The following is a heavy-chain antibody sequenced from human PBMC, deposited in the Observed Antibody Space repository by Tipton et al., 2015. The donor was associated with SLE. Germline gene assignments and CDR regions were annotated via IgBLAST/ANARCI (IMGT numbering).Heavy chain of an antibody. CDR2: ISYDGSNK. J-gene: IGHJ5*02. Sequence: RSLRLSCAASGFTFSSYAMHWVRQAPGKGLEWVAVISYDGSNKYYADSVKGRFTISRDNSKNTLYLQMNSLRAEDTAVYYCAGGWNYYDSSGYYPWGQGTLVTVSS. D-gene: IGHD3-22*01. CDR3: AGGWNYYDSSGYYP. CDR1: GFTFSSYA. V-gene: IGHV3-30-3*01.